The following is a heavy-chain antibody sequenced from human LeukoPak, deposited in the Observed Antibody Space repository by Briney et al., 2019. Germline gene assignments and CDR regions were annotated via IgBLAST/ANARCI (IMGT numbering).Heavy chain of an antibody. CDR2: ISSGGTTT. J-gene: IGHJ4*02. CDR1: GFTFSDYG. CDR3: ASGNSGSYYKVDY. D-gene: IGHD3-10*01. Sequence: GGSLRLSCAASGFTFSDYGMHWVRQAPGKGLEWVSAISSGGTTTYYADSVKGRFTISRDNSKNTLYLQMNSLRAEDTAVYYCASGNSGSYYKVDYWGQGTLVTVSS. V-gene: IGHV3-23*01.